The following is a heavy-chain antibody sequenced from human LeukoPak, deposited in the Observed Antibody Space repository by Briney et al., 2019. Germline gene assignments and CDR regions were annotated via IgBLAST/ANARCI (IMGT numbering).Heavy chain of an antibody. CDR1: GCTFSSYG. CDR2: MILIFGKA. J-gene: IGHJ5*02. V-gene: IGHV1-69*04. D-gene: IGHD2-8*01. Sequence: ASVTVSCKCTGCTFSSYGISWVRQAPRQGLEWVGRMILIFGKANYAQNFQGRVTIIAVKSTRTAYMELSSLRSEDTAVYYCARRVLKVYGRWFDPWGQGTLVTVSS. CDR3: ARRVLKVYGRWFDP.